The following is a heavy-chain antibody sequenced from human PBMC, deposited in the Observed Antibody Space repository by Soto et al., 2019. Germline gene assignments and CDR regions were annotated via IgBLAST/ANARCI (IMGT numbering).Heavy chain of an antibody. CDR1: GASVAGGSYY. V-gene: IGHV4-30-4*01. J-gene: IGHJ5*02. CDR3: ARDTYSGYDFGL. Sequence: PSETLSLTCSVSGASVAGGSYYWSWVRQPPGKGLEWIGYIPSRGRPFYSPSLTSRGTISADTSKNQLSLQLTSVTAADTAVYYCARDTYSGYDFGLWGQGTLVTSPQ. D-gene: IGHD5-12*01. CDR2: IPSRGRP.